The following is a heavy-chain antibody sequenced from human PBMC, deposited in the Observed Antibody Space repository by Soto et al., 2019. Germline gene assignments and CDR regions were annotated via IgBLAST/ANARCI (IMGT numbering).Heavy chain of an antibody. V-gene: IGHV1-46*01. J-gene: IGHJ6*02. CDR1: GYTFTNHY. CDR2: INPSGGGT. D-gene: IGHD2-8*01. Sequence: GASVKVSCKASGYTFTNHYMHWVRQAPGQGLEWMGIINPSGGGTRYAQKFQGRVTMTSDTSTSTVYMELSSLRSEDTAVYYCAPLGYCTNGVCYGPYYDMDVWGQGTTVTVSS. CDR3: APLGYCTNGVCYGPYYDMDV.